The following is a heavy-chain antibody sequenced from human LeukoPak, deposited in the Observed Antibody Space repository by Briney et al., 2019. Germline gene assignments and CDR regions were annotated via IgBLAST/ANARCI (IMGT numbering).Heavy chain of an antibody. CDR3: ARTPRGSRVPDAYYFDY. CDR1: GGSISSSSYY. CDR2: IYYSGST. D-gene: IGHD3-10*01. Sequence: SETLSLTCTVSGGSISSSSYYWGWIRQPPGKGLEWIGRIYYSGSTYYNPSLKSRVTISVDTSKNQFSLKLSSVTAADTAVYYCARTPRGSRVPDAYYFDYWGQGTLVTVSS. J-gene: IGHJ4*02. V-gene: IGHV4-39*01.